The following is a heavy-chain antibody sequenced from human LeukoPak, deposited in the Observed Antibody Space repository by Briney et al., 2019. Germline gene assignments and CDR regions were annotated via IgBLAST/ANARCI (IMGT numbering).Heavy chain of an antibody. D-gene: IGHD2-2*01. CDR1: GFTVSSNY. V-gene: IGHV3-53*04. CDR3: ARDRGYCSSTSCSRGMDV. Sequence: PGGSLRLSCAASGFTVSSNYMSWVRQAPGKGLEWVSVIYSGGSTYYADSVKGRFTISRHNSKNTLYLQMNSLRAEDTAVYYCARDRGYCSSTSCSRGMDVWGQGTTVTVSS. J-gene: IGHJ6*02. CDR2: IYSGGST.